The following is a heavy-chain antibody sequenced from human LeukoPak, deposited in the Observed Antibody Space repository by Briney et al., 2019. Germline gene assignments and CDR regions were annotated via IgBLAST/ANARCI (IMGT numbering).Heavy chain of an antibody. V-gene: IGHV3-74*01. D-gene: IGHD2-2*01. Sequence: QPGGSLRLSCAASGFTFSSYAMSWVRQAPGKGLVWVSRINSDGSSTSYADSVKGRFTISRDNAKNTLYLQMNSLRAEDTAVYYCAREGVVPAAPGGWFDPWGQGTLVTVSS. J-gene: IGHJ5*02. CDR3: AREGVVPAAPGGWFDP. CDR1: GFTFSSYA. CDR2: INSDGSST.